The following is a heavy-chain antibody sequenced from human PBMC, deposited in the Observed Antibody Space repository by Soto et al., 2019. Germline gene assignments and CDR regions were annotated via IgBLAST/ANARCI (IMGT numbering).Heavy chain of an antibody. Sequence: EVQLVESGGGLVQPGGSLRLSCAASGFTFSDHYMDWVRQAPGKGLEWVGRTRNKANSYTTEYAASVKGRFTISRDDSKNSLYLQMKSLKTKDTAVYYCVANMVRGIGFDYWGQGTLVTVSS. CDR1: GFTFSDHY. J-gene: IGHJ4*02. CDR2: TRNKANSYTT. V-gene: IGHV3-72*01. D-gene: IGHD3-10*01. CDR3: VANMVRGIGFDY.